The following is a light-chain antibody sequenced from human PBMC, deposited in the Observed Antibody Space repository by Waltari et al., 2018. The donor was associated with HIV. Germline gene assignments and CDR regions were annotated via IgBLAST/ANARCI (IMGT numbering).Light chain of an antibody. CDR3: SAWYDNLNAVL. J-gene: IGLJ2*01. Sequence: QSVLTQPPSASGNPGQRVAISCSGSSSNIGSNTITWYQQLSETVYKFLINSNNCRPCGVPDGLSGSNSFFSDSLPIIGLQSEDESDYYFSAWYDNLNAVLFGGGTKLTVL. CDR1: SSNIGSNT. V-gene: IGLV1-44*01. CDR2: SNN.